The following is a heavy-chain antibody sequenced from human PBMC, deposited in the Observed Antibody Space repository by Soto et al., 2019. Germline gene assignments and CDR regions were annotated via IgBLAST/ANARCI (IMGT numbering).Heavy chain of an antibody. Sequence: QVQLVESGGGVVQPGRSLRLSCAASGFTFSAYGMHWVRQAPGKGLEWVEVIWYDGSNKYYGDSVKGRFTISRDNSKNTLDLQMNNLRAEDTAVYYCAREGGYYGSGSYFDPWGQGTLVTVSS. CDR1: GFTFSAYG. D-gene: IGHD3-10*01. J-gene: IGHJ5*02. CDR3: AREGGYYGSGSYFDP. CDR2: IWYDGSNK. V-gene: IGHV3-33*01.